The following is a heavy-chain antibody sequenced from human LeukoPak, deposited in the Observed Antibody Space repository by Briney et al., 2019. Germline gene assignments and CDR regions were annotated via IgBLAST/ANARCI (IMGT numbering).Heavy chain of an antibody. V-gene: IGHV1-2*02. Sequence: ASVKVSCKASGYTFTGYYMHWVRQAPVQGLEWMGWINPNSGGTNYAQKFQGRVTMTRDTSISTAYMELSRLRSDDTAVYYCARGRRADFGVIIMFVYWGQGTLVTVSS. CDR3: ARGRRADFGVIIMFVY. CDR2: INPNSGGT. D-gene: IGHD3-3*01. J-gene: IGHJ4*02. CDR1: GYTFTGYY.